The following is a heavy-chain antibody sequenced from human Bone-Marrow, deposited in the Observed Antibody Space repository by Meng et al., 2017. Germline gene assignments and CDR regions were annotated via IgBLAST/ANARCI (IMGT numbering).Heavy chain of an antibody. V-gene: IGHV4-39*07. CDR2: IYYSGST. CDR3: ARDCPSPFRWFDP. CDR1: GGSIRSSSYY. J-gene: IGHJ5*02. Sequence: QLPRQESGPGLVKPSETLSLTCTVSGGSIRSSSYYWGWIRQPPGKGLEWIGSIYYSGSTYYNPSLKSRVTISVDTSKNQFSLKLSSVTAADTAVYYCARDCPSPFRWFDPWGQGTLVTVSS.